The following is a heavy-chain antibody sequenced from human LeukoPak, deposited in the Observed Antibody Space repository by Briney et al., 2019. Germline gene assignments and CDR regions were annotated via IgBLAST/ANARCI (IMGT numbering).Heavy chain of an antibody. J-gene: IGHJ4*02. V-gene: IGHV4-59*01. D-gene: IGHD2/OR15-2a*01. CDR1: GGSISSYY. CDR2: IYYSGST. Sequence: SETLSLMRTVSGGSISSYYWSWIRQPPGKGLEWIGYIYYSGSTNYNPSLKSRVTISVDTSKNQFSLKLSSVTAADTAVYYCARGGIVDPFDYWGQGTLVTVSS. CDR3: ARGGIVDPFDY.